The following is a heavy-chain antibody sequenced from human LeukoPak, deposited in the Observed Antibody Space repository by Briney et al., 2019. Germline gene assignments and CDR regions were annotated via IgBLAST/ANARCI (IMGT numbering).Heavy chain of an antibody. J-gene: IGHJ5*02. D-gene: IGHD2-15*01. CDR2: ISSSGSTI. CDR1: GFTFSSYW. V-gene: IGHV3-48*04. Sequence: GGSLRLSCVASGFTFSSYWMHWVRQAPGKGLEWVSYISSSGSTIYYADSVKGRFTISRDNAKNSLYLQMNSLRAEDTAVYYCAKIVVVVAATSIGFDPWGQGTLVTVSS. CDR3: AKIVVVVAATSIGFDP.